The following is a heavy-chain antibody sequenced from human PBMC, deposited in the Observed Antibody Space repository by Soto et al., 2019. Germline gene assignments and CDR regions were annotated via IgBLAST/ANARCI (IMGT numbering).Heavy chain of an antibody. D-gene: IGHD3-16*01. CDR1: GFTSTDYA. CDR2: IYWKSGGT. V-gene: IGHV3-9*02. J-gene: IGHJ4*02. CDR3: TKDMMPGGADV. Sequence: EVQLVESGGGLVQPGRSLRLSCAASGFTSTDYAMHWVRQVPGKGLEWVSGIYWKSGGTGYADSVKGRFTTSRDSARNSVYLQMNSLSPEDTALYYCTKDMMPGGADVWGQGTLVTVSS.